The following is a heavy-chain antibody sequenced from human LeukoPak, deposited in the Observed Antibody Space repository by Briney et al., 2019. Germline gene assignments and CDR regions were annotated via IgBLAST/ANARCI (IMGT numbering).Heavy chain of an antibody. CDR2: IYTSGST. V-gene: IGHV4-59*10. CDR1: GGSFSGYY. CDR3: ARRAVVPAAIVMLDYYFDY. D-gene: IGHD2-2*01. Sequence: SSETLSLTCAVYGGSFSGYYWSWIRQPAGQGLEWIGRIYTSGSTNYNPSLKCRVTMSVDTSKNQLSLTLSSVPSADTAVYYCARRAVVPAAIVMLDYYFDYWGQGTPFTVSS. J-gene: IGHJ4*02.